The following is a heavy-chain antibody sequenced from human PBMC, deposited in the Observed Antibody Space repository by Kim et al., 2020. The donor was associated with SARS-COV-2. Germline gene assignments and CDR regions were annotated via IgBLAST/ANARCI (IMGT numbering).Heavy chain of an antibody. CDR1: GYTFTSYG. V-gene: IGHV1-18*01. CDR2: ISAYNGNT. D-gene: IGHD5-18*01. Sequence: ASVKVSCKASGYTFTSYGISWVRQAPGQGLEWMGWISAYNGNTNYAQKLQGRVTMTTDTSTSTAYMELRSLRSDDTAVYYCAGYSYGYGIFDYWGQGTLVTVSS. J-gene: IGHJ4*02. CDR3: AGYSYGYGIFDY.